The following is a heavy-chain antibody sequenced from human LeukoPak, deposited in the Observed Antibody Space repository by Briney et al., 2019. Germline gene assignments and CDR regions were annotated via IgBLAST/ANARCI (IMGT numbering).Heavy chain of an antibody. CDR2: IYPGDSDT. CDR1: GYSFTSYW. J-gene: IGHJ6*02. Sequence: RGESLKISCKGSGYSFTSYWIGWVRQMPGKGLEWMGIIYPGDSDTRYSPSFQGQVTISADKSISTAYLQWSSLEASDTAMYYCARRLGYCSGGSCYSNYGMDVWGQGTTVTVSS. D-gene: IGHD2-15*01. CDR3: ARRLGYCSGGSCYSNYGMDV. V-gene: IGHV5-51*01.